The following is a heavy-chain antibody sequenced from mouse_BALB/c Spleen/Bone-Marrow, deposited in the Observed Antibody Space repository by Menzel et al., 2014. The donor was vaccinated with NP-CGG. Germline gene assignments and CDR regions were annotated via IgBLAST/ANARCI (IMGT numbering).Heavy chain of an antibody. V-gene: IGHV2-6-4*01. D-gene: IGHD2-3*01. CDR2: IWGGGGT. Sequence: QVQLKESGPGLVSPSQNLSITCTVSGFSFSRYNIHWIRQPPGKGLGWLGMIWGGGGTDPNSALKSRLRISKDNSKSXNIIKNNRQSIDDAAKSYSGRKDGVYYFMDYWGQGTSVTVSS. CDR3: GRKDGVYYFMDY. J-gene: IGHJ4*01. CDR1: GFSFSRYN.